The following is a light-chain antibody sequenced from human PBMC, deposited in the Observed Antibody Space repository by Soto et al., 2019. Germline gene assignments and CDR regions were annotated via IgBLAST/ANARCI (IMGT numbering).Light chain of an antibody. Sequence: EIVMTQSPATLSVSPGERATLSCRASQSVSSNLAWYHQKPGQAARRLIYGASTRATGIPARFSGSGSGTEFTLTISSLQSEDFAVYYCQQYNNWPPWTFGQGTKVEIK. CDR2: GAS. CDR3: QQYNNWPPWT. V-gene: IGKV3-15*01. J-gene: IGKJ1*01. CDR1: QSVSSN.